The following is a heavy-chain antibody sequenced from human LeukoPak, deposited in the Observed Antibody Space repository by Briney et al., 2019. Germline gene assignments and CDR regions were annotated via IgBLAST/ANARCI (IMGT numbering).Heavy chain of an antibody. D-gene: IGHD4-11*01. Sequence: ASVKVSCKASGYTFAGYYMHWVRQAPGQGLEWMGWINPNSGGTNYAQKFQGRVTMTRDTSITTAYMELSRLTSDDTAVYYCASGYSDYADYYNYYMDVWGKGTTVTVSS. V-gene: IGHV1-2*02. CDR1: GYTFAGYY. CDR2: INPNSGGT. CDR3: ASGYSDYADYYNYYMDV. J-gene: IGHJ6*03.